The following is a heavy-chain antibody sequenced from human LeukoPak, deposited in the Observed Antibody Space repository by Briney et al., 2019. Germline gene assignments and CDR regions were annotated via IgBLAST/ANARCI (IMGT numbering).Heavy chain of an antibody. J-gene: IGHJ4*02. CDR1: GGSISSSSYY. D-gene: IGHD1-26*01. CDR2: IYYSGST. Sequence: PSETLSLTCTVSGGSISSSSYYWGWIRQPPGKGLEWIGSIYYSGSTYYNPSLKSRVTISVDTSKNQFSLKLSSVTAADTAVYYCARPGIVGAITLDYWGQGTLVTVSS. CDR3: ARPGIVGAITLDY. V-gene: IGHV4-39*01.